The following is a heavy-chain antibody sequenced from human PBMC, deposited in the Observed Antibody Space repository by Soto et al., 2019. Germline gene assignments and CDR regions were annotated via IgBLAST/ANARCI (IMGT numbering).Heavy chain of an antibody. V-gene: IGHV3-48*03. CDR2: ISSSGSTI. Sequence: EVQLVESGGGLVQPGGSLRLSCAASGFTFSSYEMNWVRQAQGKGLEWVSYISSSGSTIYYADSVKGRFTIARDNAKNSLYRQMNRLRAEDTAVYYCARANYDFWSAQYAFDIWGQGTMVTVSS. CDR3: ARANYDFWSAQYAFDI. CDR1: GFTFSSYE. D-gene: IGHD3-3*01. J-gene: IGHJ3*02.